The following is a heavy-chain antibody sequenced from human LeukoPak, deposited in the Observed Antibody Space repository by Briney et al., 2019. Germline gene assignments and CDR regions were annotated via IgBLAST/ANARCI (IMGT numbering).Heavy chain of an antibody. Sequence: PSETLSLTCTVSGGSISSYYWSWIRQPPGKGLEWLGYIYYSGSTNYNPSLKSRVTISVDTSKNQFSLKLSSVTAADTAVYYCASSFITMVRGVTYFDYWGQGTLVTVSS. D-gene: IGHD3-10*01. J-gene: IGHJ4*02. CDR1: GGSISSYY. V-gene: IGHV4-59*01. CDR2: IYYSGST. CDR3: ASSFITMVRGVTYFDY.